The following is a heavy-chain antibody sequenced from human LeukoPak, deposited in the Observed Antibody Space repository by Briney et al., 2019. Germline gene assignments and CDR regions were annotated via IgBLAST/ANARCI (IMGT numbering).Heavy chain of an antibody. CDR1: GFTFSSYG. D-gene: IGHD3-10*01. CDR3: AKVEGGMVRGVIIAP. V-gene: IGHV3-30*02. Sequence: GGSLRLSCAASGFTFSSYGMHWVRQAPGKGREGVAFIRYDGSNKYYADSVKGRFTISRDNSKNTLYLQMNSLRAEDTAVYYCAKVEGGMVRGVIIAPWGQGTLVTVSS. J-gene: IGHJ4*02. CDR2: IRYDGSNK.